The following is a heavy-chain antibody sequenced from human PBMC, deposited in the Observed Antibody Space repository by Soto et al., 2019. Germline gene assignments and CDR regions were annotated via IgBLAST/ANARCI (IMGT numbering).Heavy chain of an antibody. J-gene: IGHJ6*02. V-gene: IGHV4-34*01. D-gene: IGHD3-10*01. Sequence: PSETLSLTCAVYGGSFSGYYWSWIRQPPGKGLEWIGEINHSGSTNYNPSLKSRVTISVDTSKNQFSLKLSSVTAADTAVYYCARKGRRITMVRGVIYYYGMDVWGQGTTVTVS. CDR3: ARKGRRITMVRGVIYYYGMDV. CDR2: INHSGST. CDR1: GGSFSGYY.